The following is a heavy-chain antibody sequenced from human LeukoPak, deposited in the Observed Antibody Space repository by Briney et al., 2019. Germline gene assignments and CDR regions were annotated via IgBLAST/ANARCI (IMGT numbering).Heavy chain of an antibody. CDR3: AKDLPGITIFGSFQH. D-gene: IGHD3-9*01. CDR1: GFTFSNYV. Sequence: GRSLRLSCAAPGFTFSNYVMHWVRQAPGKGLEWVAVISYDGSNKYYADSVKGRFTVSRDNSKNTLYLQMNSLRAEDTAVYYCAKDLPGITIFGSFQHWGQGTLVTVSS. CDR2: ISYDGSNK. V-gene: IGHV3-30*18. J-gene: IGHJ1*01.